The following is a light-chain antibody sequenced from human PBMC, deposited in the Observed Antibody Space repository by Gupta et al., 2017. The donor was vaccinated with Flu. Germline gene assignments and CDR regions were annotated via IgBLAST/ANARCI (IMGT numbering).Light chain of an antibody. V-gene: IGKV1-13*02. Sequence: AIQLTQSPSSLSASVGDRITITCRASEGITYPLVWYQQKPGKAPKLLIYDGSSLESGVPSRFSGGGSGTEFTLTIGSRQTEDFATYYCQQFTDNGITFGGGTKVEIK. CDR1: EGITYP. CDR2: DGS. J-gene: IGKJ4*01. CDR3: QQFTDNGIT.